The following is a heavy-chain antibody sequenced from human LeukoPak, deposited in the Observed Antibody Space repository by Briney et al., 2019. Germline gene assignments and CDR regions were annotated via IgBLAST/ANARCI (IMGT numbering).Heavy chain of an antibody. CDR2: ISNSDGRT. J-gene: IGHJ4*02. V-gene: IGHV3-23*01. CDR1: GFTFSSYI. CDR3: ARRMPGRSGSLDY. Sequence: PGGSLRLSCAASGFTFSSYIVTWVRQTPGKGLEWVSSISNSDGRTFYADSVKGRFTISRDNSKNTLSLHMNSLRVEDTALYYCARRMPGRSGSLDYWGQGTLVTVSS. D-gene: IGHD3-3*01.